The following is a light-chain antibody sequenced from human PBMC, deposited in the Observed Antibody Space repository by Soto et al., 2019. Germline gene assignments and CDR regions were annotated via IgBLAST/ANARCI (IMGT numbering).Light chain of an antibody. V-gene: IGKV3-20*01. Sequence: EMVLTQSPGTLSLSPGERATRSCRASQSVSSSYLAWYQQRPGQAPRLLIYGASSRATGIPDRFSGSGSGTDFTLTISRLEPEDFAVYYCQQYGSSPTFGQGTKVEIK. J-gene: IGKJ1*01. CDR1: QSVSSSY. CDR3: QQYGSSPT. CDR2: GAS.